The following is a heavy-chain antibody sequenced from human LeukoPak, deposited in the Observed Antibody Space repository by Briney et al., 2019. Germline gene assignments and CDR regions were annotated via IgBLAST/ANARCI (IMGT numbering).Heavy chain of an antibody. J-gene: IGHJ3*02. CDR2: IYHSGST. Sequence: SETLSLTCAVSGASISGSGYYLGWIRQPPGKGLEWIGEIYHSGSTNYNPSLKSRVTISVDKSKNQFSLKLSSVTAADTAVYYCARGGYSSSPYAFDIWGQGTMVTVSS. CDR1: GASISGSGYY. D-gene: IGHD6-13*01. CDR3: ARGGYSSSPYAFDI. V-gene: IGHV4-39*07.